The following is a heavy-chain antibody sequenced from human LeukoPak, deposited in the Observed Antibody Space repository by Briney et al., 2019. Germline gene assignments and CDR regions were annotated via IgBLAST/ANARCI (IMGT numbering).Heavy chain of an antibody. Sequence: PGGSLRPSCAASGFTFSSYEMNWVRQAPGKGLEWVSYISSSGSTIHYADSVKGRFTISRDNAKNSLYLQMNSLRAEDTAVYYCARDGGYNWNDEDLDYWGQGTLVTVSS. CDR3: ARDGGYNWNDEDLDY. CDR2: ISSSGSTI. V-gene: IGHV3-48*03. CDR1: GFTFSSYE. D-gene: IGHD1-1*01. J-gene: IGHJ4*02.